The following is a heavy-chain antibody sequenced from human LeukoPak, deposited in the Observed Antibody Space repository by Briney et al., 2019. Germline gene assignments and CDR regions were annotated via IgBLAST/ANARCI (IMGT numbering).Heavy chain of an antibody. V-gene: IGHV3-48*04. D-gene: IGHD5-18*01. CDR3: ARDRGWIQHDI. CDR2: ITWSGSTI. Sequence: PGGSLRLSCAASGFTLSSYSMNWVRQAPGKGLEWISHITWSGSTIFYADSVKGRFTISRDNAKNSLFLQMNSLRAEDTAVYYCARDRGWIQHDIWGQGTMVTVSS. J-gene: IGHJ3*02. CDR1: GFTLSSYS.